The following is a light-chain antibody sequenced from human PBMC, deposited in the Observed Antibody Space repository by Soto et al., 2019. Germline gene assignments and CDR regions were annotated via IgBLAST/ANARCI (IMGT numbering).Light chain of an antibody. V-gene: IGKV3-11*01. CDR2: DAS. CDR1: QSISKY. J-gene: IGKJ4*01. CDR3: QQRSNWRGT. Sequence: EIVLTQSPVTLSLSPGERATLSCRASQSISKYVAWYQQKSGQAPRLLIYDASNRASGIPARFTGSGSGTDFTLTISSLEPEDFAVYYCQQRSNWRGTFGGGTKVEIK.